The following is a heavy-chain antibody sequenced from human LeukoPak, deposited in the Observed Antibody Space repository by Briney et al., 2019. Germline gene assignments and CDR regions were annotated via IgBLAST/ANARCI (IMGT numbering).Heavy chain of an antibody. J-gene: IGHJ6*03. V-gene: IGHV4-34*01. CDR2: NNHRGST. CDR1: GGSFSGYY. Sequence: SETLSLTCAVNGGSFSGYYWSWIRQPTGKGLEWIGENNHRGSTNYNPSLKSRVTISVDTSKNQFSLKLSSVTAADTAVYYCARWRKYYYDSSGYRPGYYYYYMDVWGKGTTVTVSS. CDR3: ARWRKYYYDSSGYRPGYYYYYMDV. D-gene: IGHD3-22*01.